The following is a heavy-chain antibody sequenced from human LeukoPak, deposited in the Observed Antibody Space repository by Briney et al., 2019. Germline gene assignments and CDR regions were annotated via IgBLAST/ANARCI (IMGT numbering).Heavy chain of an antibody. Sequence: SETLSLTCTVSGGSISSYYWSWIRQPPGKGLEWIGYIYYSGSTNYNPSLKSRVTISVDTSKNQFSPKLSSVTAADTAVYYCARLGGYYYDSSGPWGQGTLVTVSS. CDR3: ARLGGYYYDSSGP. CDR2: IYYSGST. D-gene: IGHD3-22*01. CDR1: GGSISSYY. J-gene: IGHJ5*02. V-gene: IGHV4-59*01.